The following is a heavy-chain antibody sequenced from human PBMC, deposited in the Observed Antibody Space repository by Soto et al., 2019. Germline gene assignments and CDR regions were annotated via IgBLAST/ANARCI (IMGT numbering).Heavy chain of an antibody. D-gene: IGHD3-10*01. J-gene: IGHJ6*02. CDR3: AETPMVRGSSYYYYGMDV. CDR2: IYYSGST. Sequence: PSETLSLTCTVSGGSVSSGSYCWSWIRQPPGKGLEWIGYIYYSGSTNYNPSLKSRVTISVDTSKNQFSLKLSSVTAADTAVYYCAETPMVRGSSYYYYGMDVWGQGTTVTVSS. V-gene: IGHV4-61*01. CDR1: GGSVSSGSYC.